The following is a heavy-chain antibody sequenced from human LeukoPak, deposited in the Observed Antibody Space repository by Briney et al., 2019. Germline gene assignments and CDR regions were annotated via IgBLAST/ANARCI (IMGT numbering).Heavy chain of an antibody. CDR1: GSTFTSYY. CDR3: ARPLEEYQLLYEAFDI. D-gene: IGHD2-2*02. CDR2: INPNSGGT. Sequence: ASVKVSCKASGSTFTSYYMHWVRQAPGQGLEWMGWINPNSGGTNYAQKFQGRVTMTRDTSISTAYMELSRLRSDDTAVYYCARPLEEYQLLYEAFDIWGQGTMVTVSS. V-gene: IGHV1-2*02. J-gene: IGHJ3*02.